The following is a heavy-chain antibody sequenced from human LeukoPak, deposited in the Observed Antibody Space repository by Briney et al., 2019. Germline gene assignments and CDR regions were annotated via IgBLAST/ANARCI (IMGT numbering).Heavy chain of an antibody. D-gene: IGHD6-6*01. V-gene: IGHV3-23*01. CDR1: GFTFSSYA. CDR3: AKCEYSSSHYMDV. J-gene: IGHJ6*03. Sequence: GGSLRLSCAASGFTFSSYAMSWVRQAAGKGMEWVSSINGIGGSTYYADSVKGRFTISRDNSKNTLYLQMSSLRAEDTAVYYCAKCEYSSSHYMDVWGKGTTVTVSS. CDR2: INGIGGST.